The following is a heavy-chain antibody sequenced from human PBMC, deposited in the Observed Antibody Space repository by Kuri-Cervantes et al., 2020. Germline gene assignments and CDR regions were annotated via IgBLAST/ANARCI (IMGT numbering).Heavy chain of an antibody. CDR1: GFTFSSYS. CDR3: TSHLLYDSNGYYTHFDY. D-gene: IGHD3-22*01. Sequence: GGSLRLSCAASGFTFSSYSMNWVRQAPGKGLEWVSYISSSSSTIYYADSVKGRFTISRDDSKRIAYLQMNSLKTEDTAVYYCTSHLLYDSNGYYTHFDYWGQGTLVTVSS. CDR2: ISSSSSTI. V-gene: IGHV3-48*04. J-gene: IGHJ4*02.